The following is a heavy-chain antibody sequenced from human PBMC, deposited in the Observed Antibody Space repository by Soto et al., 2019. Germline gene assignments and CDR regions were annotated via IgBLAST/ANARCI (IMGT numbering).Heavy chain of an antibody. Sequence: PSDTLSLTCTVSGASVSIPIYYWRWIRQPPGKGLEWIATIHYGGTTSYNPSLKSRVTTFVDTSKNQFSVSLTSVTAADTAVYYCATTIVAPGTDFWGQGALVTVSS. CDR2: IHYGGTT. J-gene: IGHJ4*02. V-gene: IGHV4-39*01. D-gene: IGHD5-12*01. CDR1: GASVSIPIYY. CDR3: ATTIVAPGTDF.